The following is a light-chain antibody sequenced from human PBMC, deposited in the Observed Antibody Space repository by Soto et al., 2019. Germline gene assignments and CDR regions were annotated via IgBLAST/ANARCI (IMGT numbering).Light chain of an antibody. CDR3: QQYNNWLWT. CDR1: QSVSSN. J-gene: IGKJ1*01. V-gene: IGKV3-15*01. Sequence: EIVMTQSPATLSVSPGERATLSCRASQSVSSNLAWYQQKPGQAPRLLIYGAYTRATGIPARFSGSESGTEFTLTISSLQSEDFAVYYCQQYNNWLWTFGQGTKVDIK. CDR2: GAY.